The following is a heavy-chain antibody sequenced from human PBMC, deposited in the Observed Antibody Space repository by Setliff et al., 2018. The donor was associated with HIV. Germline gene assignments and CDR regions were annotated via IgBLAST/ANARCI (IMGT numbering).Heavy chain of an antibody. CDR1: GFTFSSYE. D-gene: IGHD3-22*01. J-gene: IGHJ4*02. CDR2: ISSGVGT. CDR3: AKAGDYYDRTTFDS. V-gene: IGHV3-23*01. Sequence: TGGSLRLSCAASGFTFSSYEMNWVRQAPGKGLEWVSYISSGVGTYYAGSVKGRFTISRDNSKNTLYLQMNSLRAEDTAVYYCAKAGDYYDRTTFDSWGKGTLVTVSS.